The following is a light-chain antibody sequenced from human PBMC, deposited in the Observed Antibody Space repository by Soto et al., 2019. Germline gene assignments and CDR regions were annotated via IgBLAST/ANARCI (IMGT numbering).Light chain of an antibody. CDR2: DAS. Sequence: EIVLTQSPGTLSLSPGERATLSCRASQSLSSSQLAWYLQKPGQAPRLLIHDASSRATGISDRFTGSGSGTDFTLTITTLEPEDFAVYYCQQYGSSPRTFGLGTKVDIK. V-gene: IGKV3-20*01. CDR3: QQYGSSPRT. J-gene: IGKJ1*01. CDR1: QSLSSSQ.